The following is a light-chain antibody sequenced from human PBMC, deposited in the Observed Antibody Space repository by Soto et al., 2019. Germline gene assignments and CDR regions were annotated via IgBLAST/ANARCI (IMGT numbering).Light chain of an antibody. CDR1: QSLLDTSNNKNS. J-gene: IGKJ2*01. V-gene: IGKV4-1*01. CDR3: HQYFSALYT. Sequence: DIVMTQSPESLAVSLGERATINCKSSQSLLDTSNNKNSVAWYQQKPGQPPKLLIYWASARQSGVPDRFSGSGSGTDFILTISNLQAEDVAVYYCHQYFSALYTVGQGTKLEI. CDR2: WAS.